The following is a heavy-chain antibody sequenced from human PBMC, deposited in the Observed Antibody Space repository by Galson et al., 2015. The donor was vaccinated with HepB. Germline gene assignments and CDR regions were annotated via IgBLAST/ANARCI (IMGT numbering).Heavy chain of an antibody. V-gene: IGHV3-72*01. Sequence: SLRLSCAASGFTFSDHYMDWVRQAPGKGLEWVGRTRNKANSYTTEYAASVKGRFTISRDDSKNSLYLQMNSLKTEDTAVYYCARRLAKSYYYYGMDVWGQGTTVTVSS. CDR2: TRNKANSYTT. D-gene: IGHD5-12*01. J-gene: IGHJ6*02. CDR3: ARRLAKSYYYYGMDV. CDR1: GFTFSDHY.